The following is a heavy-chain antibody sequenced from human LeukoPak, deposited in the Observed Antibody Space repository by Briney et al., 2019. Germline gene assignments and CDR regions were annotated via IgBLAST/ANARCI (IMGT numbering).Heavy chain of an antibody. CDR1: GFTFSSYS. J-gene: IGHJ4*02. D-gene: IGHD3-10*01. CDR2: ISTSSSYI. V-gene: IGHV3-21*01. CDR3: ARDRTYGSGSYSFDY. Sequence: GGSLRLSCAASGFTFSSYSMNWVRQAPGKGLEWVSSISTSSSYIYYADSVRGRFTISRDNAKNSLYLQMNSLRAEDTAVYYCARDRTYGSGSYSFDYWGQGTLVTVSS.